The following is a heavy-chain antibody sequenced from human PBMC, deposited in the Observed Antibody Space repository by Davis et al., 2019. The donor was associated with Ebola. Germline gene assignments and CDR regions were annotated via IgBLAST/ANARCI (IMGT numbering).Heavy chain of an antibody. Sequence: GESLKISCAASGFTFRIYAMSWVRQAPGKGLEWVSGINSDGGSTYYTDSVKGRFTISRDNPKNTLYLQMNSLRAEDTAVYYCAKIPNPRSGVTLSYFDYWGQGVLVTVSS. CDR3: AKIPNPRSGVTLSYFDY. V-gene: IGHV3-23*01. D-gene: IGHD4-23*01. CDR2: INSDGGST. J-gene: IGHJ4*02. CDR1: GFTFRIYA.